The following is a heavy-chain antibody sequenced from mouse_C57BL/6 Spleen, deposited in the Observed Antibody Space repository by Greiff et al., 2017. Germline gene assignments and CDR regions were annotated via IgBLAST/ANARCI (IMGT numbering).Heavy chain of an antibody. CDR3: ARNSIYYYGSSTYWYFDV. Sequence: VQLQQSGAELVKPGASVKMSCKASGYTFTTYPIEWMKQNHGKSLAWIGNFPPYNDVTKYNEKFKGKATLTVEKSSSTVYLELSRLTSDDSAVYYCARNSIYYYGSSTYWYFDVWGTGTTVTVSS. D-gene: IGHD1-1*01. CDR2: FPPYNDVT. V-gene: IGHV1-47*01. J-gene: IGHJ1*03. CDR1: GYTFTTYP.